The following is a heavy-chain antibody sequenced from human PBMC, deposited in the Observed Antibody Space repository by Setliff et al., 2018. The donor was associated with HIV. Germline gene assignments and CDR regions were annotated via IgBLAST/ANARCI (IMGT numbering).Heavy chain of an antibody. Sequence: GASVKVSCKASGYAFTSYGIGWVRQAPGQGLEWVAWISPYNDNTNYAQKLQGRVTMTTDTSTSTAYMELRSLRSDDTAVYYCARDLGYCSSTSCYGSDYYMDVWGKRDHGHRLL. V-gene: IGHV1-18*01. CDR2: ISPYNDNT. J-gene: IGHJ6*03. D-gene: IGHD2-2*01. CDR1: GYAFTSYG. CDR3: ARDLGYCSSTSCYGSDYYMDV.